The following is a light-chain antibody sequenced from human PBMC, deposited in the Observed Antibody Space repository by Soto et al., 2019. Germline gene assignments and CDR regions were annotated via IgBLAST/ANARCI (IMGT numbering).Light chain of an antibody. J-gene: IGKJ5*01. V-gene: IGKV2-30*02. CDR2: KVS. CDR1: HSLVHSDGNTY. CDR3: VQGTHWPIT. Sequence: DVVMTQSPLSLPVTLGQPASISCWSSHSLVHSDGNTYLSWLHQRPAQSPRRLIYKVSNRDSGVPVRFGGSRSGTDFTLNISRVEAEDVEVYYCVQGTHWPITFGQGTRLEIK.